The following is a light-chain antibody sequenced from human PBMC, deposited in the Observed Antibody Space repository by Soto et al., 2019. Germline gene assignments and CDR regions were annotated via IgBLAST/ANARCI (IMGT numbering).Light chain of an antibody. Sequence: QSVLTQPASVSGSPGQSITISCTGTSSDVGGYNYVSWYQQHPGKAPKLIIYEVSNRPSGVSNRFSGSKSGNTASLTISGLQAEDEADYYCKSYTSKSTGVFGTGTKLTVL. CDR3: KSYTSKSTGV. CDR1: SSDVGGYNY. J-gene: IGLJ1*01. CDR2: EVS. V-gene: IGLV2-14*01.